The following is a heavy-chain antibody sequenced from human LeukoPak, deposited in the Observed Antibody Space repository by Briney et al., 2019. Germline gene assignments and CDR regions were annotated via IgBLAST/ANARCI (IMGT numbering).Heavy chain of an antibody. CDR1: GFTFSSYG. J-gene: IGHJ4*02. CDR2: MSGGGGST. CDR3: AKEYSGNYYYLDY. Sequence: GGSLRLSCAASGFTFSSYGMSWVRQAPGKGLEWVSVMSGGGGSTYDADSVKGRFTISRDNSKNTLYLQMNSLRAEDTAVYYCAKEYSGNYYYLDYWGQGTLVTVSS. V-gene: IGHV3-23*01. D-gene: IGHD1-26*01.